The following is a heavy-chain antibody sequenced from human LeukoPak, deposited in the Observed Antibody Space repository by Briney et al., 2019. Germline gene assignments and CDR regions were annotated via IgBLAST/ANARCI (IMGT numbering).Heavy chain of an antibody. D-gene: IGHD2-8*01. CDR2: ISGSGGNP. V-gene: IGHV3-23*01. J-gene: IGHJ4*02. CDR1: GFTFSDYT. CDR3: AKASSAVNGCIDY. Sequence: PGGSLRLSCAASGFTFSDYTMSWVRQAPGKGLEWVSGISGSGGNPDHADSVKGRFTISRDNSRDTLYLQVNSLRAEDTAIYYCAKASSAVNGCIDYWGQGTLVTVSS.